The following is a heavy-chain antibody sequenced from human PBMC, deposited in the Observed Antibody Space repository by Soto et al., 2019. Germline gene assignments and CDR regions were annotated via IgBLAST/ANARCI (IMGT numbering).Heavy chain of an antibody. CDR1: AFTFSSYA. Sequence: PGGSLRLSCAASAFTFSSYAMTWVRQAPGKGLEWVSAISGSGGDTYYADSVRGRFTISRDNSKDTLYLQMNSLRDEDTAVYYYAKGVWEEWVSPEAVGYYYGMDVWGQGTTVTVSS. J-gene: IGHJ6*02. CDR2: ISGSGGDT. V-gene: IGHV3-23*01. CDR3: AKGVWEEWVSPEAVGYYYGMDV. D-gene: IGHD3-3*01.